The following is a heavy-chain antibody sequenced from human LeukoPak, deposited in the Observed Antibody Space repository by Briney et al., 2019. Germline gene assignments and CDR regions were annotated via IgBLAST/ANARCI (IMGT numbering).Heavy chain of an antibody. J-gene: IGHJ4*02. CDR3: ARDLYGYASDWHGGYYFDY. D-gene: IGHD2-2*01. CDR1: GGSITGYY. Sequence: KPSETLSLTCTVSGGSITGYYWSWIRQPAGKGLEWIGRIYPSGSTNYNPSLKSRVTISVDRSKNQFSLKLDSVTAADTALYHCARDLYGYASDWHGGYYFDYWGQGTLVTVSS. V-gene: IGHV4-4*07. CDR2: IYPSGST.